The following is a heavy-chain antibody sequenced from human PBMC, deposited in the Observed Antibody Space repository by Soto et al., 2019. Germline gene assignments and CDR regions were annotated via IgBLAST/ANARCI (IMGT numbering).Heavy chain of an antibody. CDR3: ARFSSLDKDYVVDV. Sequence: QVQLQESGPGLVTPSQTLSLTCTVSGGSISSGDCYWSWIRQPPGKGLEWIGYIDLTGRTYYNPSLQSRLAVSVDTSKNQCSLTLSSVTAADTAVYFCARFSSLDKDYVVDVWGQGTMVTVSS. D-gene: IGHD6-19*01. V-gene: IGHV4-30-4*08. CDR2: IDLTGRT. CDR1: GGSISSGDCY. J-gene: IGHJ6*02.